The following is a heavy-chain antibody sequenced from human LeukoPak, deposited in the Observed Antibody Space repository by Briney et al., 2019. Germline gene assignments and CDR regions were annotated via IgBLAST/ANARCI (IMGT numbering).Heavy chain of an antibody. CDR1: GFTFSSYG. Sequence: GRSLRLSCAASGFTFSSYGMHWVRQAPGKGLERVAVISYDGSNKYYADSVKGRFTISRDNSKNTLYLQMNSLRAEDTAVYYCAGGYSDSSGYYYYYMDVWGKGTTVTVSS. CDR3: AGGYSDSSGYYYYYMDV. V-gene: IGHV3-30*03. D-gene: IGHD3-22*01. J-gene: IGHJ6*03. CDR2: ISYDGSNK.